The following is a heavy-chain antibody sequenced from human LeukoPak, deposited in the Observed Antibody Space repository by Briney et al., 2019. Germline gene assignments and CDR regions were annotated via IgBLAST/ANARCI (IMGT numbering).Heavy chain of an antibody. CDR1: GFSFGSYA. V-gene: IGHV3-23*01. CDR2: LSANGGST. Sequence: GGSLRLSCAASGFSFGSYAMTWVRQAPGKGLEWVSGLSANGGSTYYADSVKGRFAISRQNSESQLYLQMNSLRADDTAVYYCAKVASTGLLKTLVDYWGQGTLVTVSS. D-gene: IGHD6-19*01. J-gene: IGHJ4*02. CDR3: AKVASTGLLKTLVDY.